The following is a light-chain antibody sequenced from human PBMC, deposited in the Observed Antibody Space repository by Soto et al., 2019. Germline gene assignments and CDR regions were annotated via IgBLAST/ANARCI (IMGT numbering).Light chain of an antibody. CDR2: GAS. Sequence: EIVLTQSPGTLSLSPGERATLSCRASQSVSSSYLAWYQQKPGQAPRLLIYGASSRATGIPDRFSGSGSGTDFTITISRLAPEDFAVDYCQQYGSSPPYTFGQGTKLEIK. CDR1: QSVSSSY. V-gene: IGKV3-20*01. CDR3: QQYGSSPPYT. J-gene: IGKJ2*01.